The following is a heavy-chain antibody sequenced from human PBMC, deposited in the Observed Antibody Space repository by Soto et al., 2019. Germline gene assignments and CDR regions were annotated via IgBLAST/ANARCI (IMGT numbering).Heavy chain of an antibody. Sequence: SETLSLTCTVSGGSVSSGNYYWSWIRQPPGKGLEWIGYIYYSGSTNYNPSLKSRVIISVDTSKNQFSLRLSSVTAADTAVYYCARDGTDSESYFSWFDPWGQGTLVTVSS. D-gene: IGHD3-10*01. CDR2: IYYSGST. CDR3: ARDGTDSESYFSWFDP. CDR1: GGSVSSGNYY. V-gene: IGHV4-61*01. J-gene: IGHJ5*02.